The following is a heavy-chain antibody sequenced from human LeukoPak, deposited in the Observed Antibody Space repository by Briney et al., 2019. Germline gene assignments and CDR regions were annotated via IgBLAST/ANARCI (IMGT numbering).Heavy chain of an antibody. CDR3: ARENWYLDN. Sequence: GGSLRLSCAASGFTFRAYWMHWVRQVPGKGLVWVSRMNTDGRNIGYADSVKGRFTISRDNAKNTLYLQMNSLRAEDTAVYYCARENWYLDNWGQGTLVTVSS. D-gene: IGHD2-15*01. CDR2: MNTDGRNI. J-gene: IGHJ4*02. V-gene: IGHV3-74*01. CDR1: GFTFRAYW.